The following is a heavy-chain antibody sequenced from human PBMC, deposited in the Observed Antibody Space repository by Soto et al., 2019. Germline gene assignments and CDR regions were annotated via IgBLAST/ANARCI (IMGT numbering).Heavy chain of an antibody. J-gene: IGHJ6*02. CDR3: ARDLARFLEWSGTYYYGMDV. Sequence: QVPLVQSGAEVKKPGASVKVSCKASGYTFTSYGISWVRQAPGQGLEWMGWISAYNGNTNYAQKLQGRVTMTTDTSTSTAYMELRSLRSDDTAVYYCARDLARFLEWSGTYYYGMDVWGQGTTVTVSS. D-gene: IGHD3-3*01. CDR2: ISAYNGNT. V-gene: IGHV1-18*01. CDR1: GYTFTSYG.